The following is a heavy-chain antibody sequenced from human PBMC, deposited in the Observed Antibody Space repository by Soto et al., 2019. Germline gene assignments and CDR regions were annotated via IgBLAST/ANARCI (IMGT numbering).Heavy chain of an antibody. CDR3: ARLAKGTDAFDI. CDR1: GYTFTSYG. CDR2: ISAYNANT. Sequence: AXVKVSCKASGYTFTSYGIRWVRQAPGQGLEWMGWISAYNANTNYAQKLQGRVTMTTDTSTSTASMALRSLRSDDTAVYYCARLAKGTDAFDIWGQGTMVTVSS. J-gene: IGHJ3*02. V-gene: IGHV1-18*01. D-gene: IGHD1-1*01.